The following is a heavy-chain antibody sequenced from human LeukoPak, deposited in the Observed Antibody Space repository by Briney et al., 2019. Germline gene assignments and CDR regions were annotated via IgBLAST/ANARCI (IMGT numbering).Heavy chain of an antibody. J-gene: IGHJ3*02. CDR3: ARSPLHPYDSSGPDAFDI. Sequence: PGGSLRLSCAASGFTFSSYSMNWVRQAPGKGLEWVSSISSSSYIYYADSVKGRFTISRDNAKNSLYLQMNSLRAEDTAVYYCARSPLHPYDSSGPDAFDIWGQGTMVTVSS. D-gene: IGHD3-22*01. CDR1: GFTFSSYS. CDR2: ISSSSYI. V-gene: IGHV3-21*01.